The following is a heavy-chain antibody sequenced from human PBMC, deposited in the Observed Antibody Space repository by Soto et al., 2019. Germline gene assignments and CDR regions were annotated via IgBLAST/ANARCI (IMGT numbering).Heavy chain of an antibody. D-gene: IGHD3-10*01. Sequence: SETLSLTCTVSSGSISSYNWNWVRQPPGKGLEWIGFINYSGSTHYNPSLKSRVTISLDTSKNQFSLKLNSVTAADTAVYYCARENYYALDYCGPGPLVTVYS. CDR3: ARENYYALDY. CDR1: SGSISSYN. J-gene: IGHJ4*02. V-gene: IGHV4-59*01. CDR2: INYSGST.